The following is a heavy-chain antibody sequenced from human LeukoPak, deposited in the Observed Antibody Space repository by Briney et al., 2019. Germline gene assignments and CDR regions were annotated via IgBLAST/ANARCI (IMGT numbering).Heavy chain of an antibody. V-gene: IGHV4-59*12. Sequence: KSSETLSLTCTVSGGSISSYYWSWIRQPPGKGLEWIGYIYYSGSTNYNPSLKSRVTISVDTSKNQFSLKLSSVTAADTAVYYCARWVYGSSDYWGQGTLVTVSS. CDR2: IYYSGST. D-gene: IGHD6-6*01. J-gene: IGHJ4*02. CDR3: ARWVYGSSDY. CDR1: GGSISSYY.